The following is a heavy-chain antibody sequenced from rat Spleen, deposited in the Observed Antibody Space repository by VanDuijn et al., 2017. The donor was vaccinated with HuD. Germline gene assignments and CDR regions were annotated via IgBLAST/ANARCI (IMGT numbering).Heavy chain of an antibody. CDR2: ISYDGSST. J-gene: IGHJ3*01. D-gene: IGHD4-1*01. Sequence: EVQLVESDGGLVQPGRSLKLSCAASGFTFSDYYMAWVRQAPTKGLEWVARISYDGSSTYYRDSVKGRFTFSRDNAKSTLYLQMNSLRSEDTATYYCARQRGHSWFSYWGQGTLVTVSS. CDR1: GFTFSDYY. V-gene: IGHV5-29*01. CDR3: ARQRGHSWFSY.